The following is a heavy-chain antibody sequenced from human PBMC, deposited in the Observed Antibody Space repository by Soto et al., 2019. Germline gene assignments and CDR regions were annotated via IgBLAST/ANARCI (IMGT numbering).Heavy chain of an antibody. CDR2: INPSGGST. D-gene: IGHD3-22*01. J-gene: IGHJ6*02. V-gene: IGHV1-46*01. CDR3: ARGSITMIVVVPPGPGMDV. Sequence: ASVKVSCKASGYTFTSYYMHWLRQAPGQGLEWMGIINPSGGSTSYAQKFQGRVTMTRDTSTSTVYMELSSLRSEDTAVYYCARGSITMIVVVPPGPGMDVWGQGTTVTVS. CDR1: GYTFTSYY.